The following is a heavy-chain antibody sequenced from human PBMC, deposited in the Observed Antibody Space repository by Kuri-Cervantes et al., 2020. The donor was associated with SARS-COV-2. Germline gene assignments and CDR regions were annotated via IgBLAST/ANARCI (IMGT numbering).Heavy chain of an antibody. Sequence: GGSLKISCAASGFTFSNAWMSWVRQAPGKGLEWVGRIKSKTDGGTTDYAAPVKGRFTISRDDSKNTLYLQMNSLKTEDTAVYYCTSSYYDRAFDIWGQGTMVTVSS. CDR1: GFTFSNAW. V-gene: IGHV3-15*01. D-gene: IGHD3-22*01. CDR3: TSSYYDRAFDI. J-gene: IGHJ3*02. CDR2: IKSKTDGGTT.